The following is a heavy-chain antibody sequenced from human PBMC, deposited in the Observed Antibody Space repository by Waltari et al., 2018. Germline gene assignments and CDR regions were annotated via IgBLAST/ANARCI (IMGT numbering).Heavy chain of an antibody. CDR1: GGSLSGYH. Sequence: QVQLQQWGAGLLKPSETLSLTCDVSGGSLSGYHWTWIRQPPGKGLEWIGEINDSGRNTYNPSLESRVTVSIDTANNHFSLRVRSVTAADTAVYYCARVFGYYYYYMDVWGKGTTVTISS. V-gene: IGHV4-34*02. CDR2: INDSGRN. CDR3: ARVFGYYYYYMDV. D-gene: IGHD3-3*01. J-gene: IGHJ6*03.